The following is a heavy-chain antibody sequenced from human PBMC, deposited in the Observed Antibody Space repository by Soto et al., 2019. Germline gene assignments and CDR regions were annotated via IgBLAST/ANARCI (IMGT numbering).Heavy chain of an antibody. V-gene: IGHV4-30-4*01. J-gene: IGHJ4*02. CDR2: IYYSGST. D-gene: IGHD2-15*01. CDR1: GGSISSGDYY. CDR3: ARARGATHFDY. Sequence: QVQLQESGPGLVKPSQTLSLTCTVSGGSISSGDYYWSWIRQPPGKGLEWIGYIYYSGSTYYNPSLKGRVTISGDTSKTPFSLKLSSVTAADTAVYYCARARGATHFDYWGQGTLVTVSS.